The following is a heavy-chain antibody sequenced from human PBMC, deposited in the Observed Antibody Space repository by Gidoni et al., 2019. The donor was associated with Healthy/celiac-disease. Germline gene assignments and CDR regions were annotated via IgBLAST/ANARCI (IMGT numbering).Heavy chain of an antibody. CDR2: IYYSGST. J-gene: IGHJ4*02. D-gene: IGHD4-17*01. CDR1: GGSISSGGYY. V-gene: IGHV4-31*03. Sequence: QVQLQESGPGMVKPSQTLSLTCTVTGGSISSGGYYWSWIRQHPGTGLAWIGYIYYSGSTYYNPSIKSRVTISVATSKNQFSLKLSSVTAADTAVYYCARGETVTEKFDYWGQGTLVTVSS. CDR3: ARGETVTEKFDY.